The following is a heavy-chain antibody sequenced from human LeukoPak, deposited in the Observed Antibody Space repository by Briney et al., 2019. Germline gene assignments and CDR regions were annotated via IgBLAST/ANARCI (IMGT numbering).Heavy chain of an antibody. Sequence: ASVKGSCKACGYTFTSYGINWVPQATGQGLEWMGWMNPNSVNTGYAQKFQGRVTMTRNTSISTAYMELSSLRSEDTAVYYCVRARVATGPRRAADYYYYMDVWGKGTTVTVSS. CDR2: MNPNSVNT. CDR1: GYTFTSYG. V-gene: IGHV1-8*01. J-gene: IGHJ6*03. CDR3: VRARVATGPRRAADYYYYMDV. D-gene: IGHD1-14*01.